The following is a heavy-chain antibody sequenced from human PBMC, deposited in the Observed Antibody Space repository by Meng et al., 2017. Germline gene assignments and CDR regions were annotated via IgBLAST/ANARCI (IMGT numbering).Heavy chain of an antibody. V-gene: IGHV3-11*04. Sequence: QLEAVGVVLCDALCFPRLFFAASGLTFSDNYRGWIPQAPVNGLEWVSYIISSGSTIYYADSVKRRFTISRDNAKNSLYLQINSLRAEDTAVYYCASVSGSSFVHWGQGTLVTVSS. CDR2: IISSGSTI. CDR1: GLTFSDNY. CDR3: ASVSGSSFVH. J-gene: IGHJ4*02. D-gene: IGHD1-26*01.